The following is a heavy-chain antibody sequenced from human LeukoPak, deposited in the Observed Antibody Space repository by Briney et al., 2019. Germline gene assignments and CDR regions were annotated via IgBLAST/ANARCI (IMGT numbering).Heavy chain of an antibody. CDR3: ARVAACSSTSCYNSYWFDP. CDR2: INHSGST. J-gene: IGHJ5*02. Sequence: SETLSLTCAVYGGSFSGYHWSWIRQPPGKGLEWIGEINHSGSTNYNPSLKSRVTISVDTSKNQFSLKLSSVTAADTAVYYCARVAACSSTSCYNSYWFDPWGQGTLVTVSS. CDR1: GGSFSGYH. V-gene: IGHV4-34*01. D-gene: IGHD2-2*02.